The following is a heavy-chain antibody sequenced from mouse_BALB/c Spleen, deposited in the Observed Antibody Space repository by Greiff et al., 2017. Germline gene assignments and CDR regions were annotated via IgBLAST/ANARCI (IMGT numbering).Heavy chain of an antibody. V-gene: IGHV1-77*01. J-gene: IGHJ4*01. CDR3: ARCGAMDY. CDR2: IYPGSGST. CDR1: GYTFTDYV. Sequence: VQLQQSGPELVKPGASVQMSCKASGYTFTDYVISWVKQRTGQGLEWLGEIYPGSGSTYYNEKFKGKATLTADKSSNTAYMQLSSLTSEDSAVYFCARCGAMDYWGQGTSVTVSS.